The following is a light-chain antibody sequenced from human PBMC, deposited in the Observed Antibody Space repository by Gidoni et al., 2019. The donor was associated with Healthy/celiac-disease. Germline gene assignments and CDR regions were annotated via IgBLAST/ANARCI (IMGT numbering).Light chain of an antibody. CDR1: PSVSSSC. J-gene: IGKJ5*01. CDR2: GAS. V-gene: IGKV3-20*01. Sequence: EIVLTKPPGTLSLSPGERATLSCRASPSVSSSCSAWYQQKPGQAPRLLIYGASRRATGIPDRCSGSWAGTDFTLTISILEPEDVAVYYCQHYGSSPFTFXXXTRLEIK. CDR3: QHYGSSPFT.